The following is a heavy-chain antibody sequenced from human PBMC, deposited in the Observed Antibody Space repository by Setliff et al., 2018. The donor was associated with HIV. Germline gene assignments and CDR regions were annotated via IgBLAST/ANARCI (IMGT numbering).Heavy chain of an antibody. CDR1: GFTFSDYG. D-gene: IGHD1-1*01. CDR2: IYYDANNQ. Sequence: GGSLRLSCAASGFTFSDYGMHWVRQAPGKGLEWVAFIYYDANNQYYADSMKGRFTISRDNSKNTLYLQMDDLRAEDTAVCYCAREEGTRGAFDIWGQGTKVTVSS. J-gene: IGHJ3*02. V-gene: IGHV3-30*03. CDR3: AREEGTRGAFDI.